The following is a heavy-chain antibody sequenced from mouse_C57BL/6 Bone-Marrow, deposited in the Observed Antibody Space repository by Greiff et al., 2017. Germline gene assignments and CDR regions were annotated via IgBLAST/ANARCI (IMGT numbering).Heavy chain of an antibody. CDR2: IYPGSGST. D-gene: IGHD2-5*01. CDR1: GYTFTSYW. CDR3: AREGYYSNYAWFAD. J-gene: IGHJ3*01. V-gene: IGHV1-55*01. Sequence: QVQLQQPGAELVKPGASVKMSCKASGYTFTSYWITWVKQRPGQGLEWIGDIYPGSGSTNYNEKFKSKATLTVDTSSSTAYMQLSSLTSEDSAVYDGAREGYYSNYAWFADWGQGTLVTVSA.